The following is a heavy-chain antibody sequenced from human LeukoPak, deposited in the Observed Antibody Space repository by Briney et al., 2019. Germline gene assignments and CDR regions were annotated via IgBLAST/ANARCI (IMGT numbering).Heavy chain of an antibody. CDR3: ARDRRKLDV. Sequence: GGSLRLSCAASGFTFRSFEMNWVRQAPGKGLEWVSYISSGGNTMYYADSVKGRFTISRDNAKKSLYLQMNSLRAEDTAVYYCARDRRKLDVWGQGTTVTVSS. CDR1: GFTFRSFE. V-gene: IGHV3-48*03. J-gene: IGHJ6*02. CDR2: ISSGGNTM. D-gene: IGHD1-14*01.